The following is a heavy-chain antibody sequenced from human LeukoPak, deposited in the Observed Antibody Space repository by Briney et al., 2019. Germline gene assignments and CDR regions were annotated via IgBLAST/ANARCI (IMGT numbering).Heavy chain of an antibody. V-gene: IGHV4-31*03. CDR1: GGSISRDGHY. J-gene: IGHJ3*02. D-gene: IGHD2-8*01. CDR3: AREMVRDAFDI. CDR2: VSSSGTT. Sequence: SETLSLTCTVSGGSISRDGHYWSWIRQYPGKGLESIGSVSSSGTTTYNPSLKSRVTISLDTSQNQFSLDLRSLTAADTAVYYCAREMVRDAFDIWGQGTMVTVSS.